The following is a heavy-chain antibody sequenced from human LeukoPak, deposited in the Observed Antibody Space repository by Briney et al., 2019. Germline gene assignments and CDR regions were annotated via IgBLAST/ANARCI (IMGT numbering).Heavy chain of an antibody. CDR1: GFTFSSYS. CDR3: ARDTGRDGYMNAFDI. Sequence: PGGSLRLSCAASGFTFSSYSMNWVRQAPGKGLEWVSYISSSSSTIYYADSVKGRFTISRDNAKNSLYLQMNSLRAEDTAVYYCARDTGRDGYMNAFDIWGQGTMVTVSS. V-gene: IGHV3-48*01. D-gene: IGHD5-24*01. CDR2: ISSSSSTI. J-gene: IGHJ3*02.